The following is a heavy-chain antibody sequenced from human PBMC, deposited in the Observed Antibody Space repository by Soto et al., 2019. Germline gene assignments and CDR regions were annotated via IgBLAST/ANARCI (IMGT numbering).Heavy chain of an antibody. CDR1: GASISSGGYY. CDR2: IYYSGIS. Sequence: QVQLLESGPGLVKPSQTLSLICNVSGASISSGGYYWSWIRQRPGGGLEWLGFIYYSGISHYNPSLKSRATISVDTSKNQFSLKLISLTAADTAVYYCARTEWIQLWFDYWGQGALVTVS. CDR3: ARTEWIQLWFDY. D-gene: IGHD5-18*01. V-gene: IGHV4-31*03. J-gene: IGHJ4*02.